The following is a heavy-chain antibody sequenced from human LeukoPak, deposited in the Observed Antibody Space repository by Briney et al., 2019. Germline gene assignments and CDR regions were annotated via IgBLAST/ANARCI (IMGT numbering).Heavy chain of an antibody. Sequence: GGSLRLSCAASGFSFSSYAMTWARQAPVKGLEGVSAISGDGTRTYYAGSVKGRFTICRDNSKNTLYLEMSSLRVEDTATYYCAEWPEGAMDYFDYWGQGTLVTVSS. J-gene: IGHJ4*02. CDR2: ISGDGTRT. CDR3: AEWPEGAMDYFDY. CDR1: GFSFSSYA. D-gene: IGHD3-16*01. V-gene: IGHV3-23*01.